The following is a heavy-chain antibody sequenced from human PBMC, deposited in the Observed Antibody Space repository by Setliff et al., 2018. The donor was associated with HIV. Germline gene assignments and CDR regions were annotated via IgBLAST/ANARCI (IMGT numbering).Heavy chain of an antibody. CDR1: GGTFRSKG. CDR3: AREIGDYYDSSGYYPPTDYYYGMDV. J-gene: IGHJ6*02. V-gene: IGHV1-69*13. Sequence: SVKVSCKASGGTFRSKGISWVRQAPGQGLEWMGGIIPIFGTPDYAQKFQGRITITADESTSTAYMELSSLRFEDTATYYCAREIGDYYDSSGYYPPTDYYYGMDVRGQGTTVTVSS. CDR2: IIPIFGTP. D-gene: IGHD3-22*01.